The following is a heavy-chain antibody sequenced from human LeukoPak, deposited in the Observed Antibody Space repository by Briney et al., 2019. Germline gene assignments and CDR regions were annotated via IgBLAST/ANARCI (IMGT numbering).Heavy chain of an antibody. CDR2: FYYSGNT. V-gene: IGHV4-39*01. D-gene: IGHD6-19*01. J-gene: IGHJ4*02. CDR3: ARTAGIALAGSRQYFDY. Sequence: AETLTLTCTVSGDSISTNSYYWGRIRQPPGRVREWIGSFYYSGNTYYNPAVKRRVTICVDTDKNLFSQELSSVTAADTAVYYCARTAGIALAGSRQYFDYWGQGNLVSVSS. CDR1: GDSISTNSYY.